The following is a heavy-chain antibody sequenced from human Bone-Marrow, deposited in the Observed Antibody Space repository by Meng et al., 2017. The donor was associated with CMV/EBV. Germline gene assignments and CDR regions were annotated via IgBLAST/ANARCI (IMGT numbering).Heavy chain of an antibody. CDR2: IRSKANSYAT. V-gene: IGHV3-73*01. D-gene: IGHD3-3*01. CDR1: GFTFSGSA. CDR3: TRDYDLEGPYYYYGMDV. Sequence: GESLKISCAASGFTFSGSAMHWVRQASGKGLEWVGRIRSKANSYATAYAASVKGRFTISRDDSKNTAYLLMNSLKTEDTAVYYCTRDYDLEGPYYYYGMDVWAQGTTVTVSS. J-gene: IGHJ6*02.